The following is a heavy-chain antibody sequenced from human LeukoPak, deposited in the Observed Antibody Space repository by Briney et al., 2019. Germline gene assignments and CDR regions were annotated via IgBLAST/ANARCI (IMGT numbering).Heavy chain of an antibody. V-gene: IGHV3-66*01. CDR2: IYSGGTT. Sequence: GGSLRLSCAASGFTVSSNYISWVRQAPGKGLEWVSLIYSGGTTYYADSVKGRFTISRDNSKNTLYLQMNSLRAEDTATYFCARGHNSRAGVTDCCPLDYWGQGTLVTVSS. D-gene: IGHD2-21*02. J-gene: IGHJ4*02. CDR1: GFTVSSNY. CDR3: ARGHNSRAGVTDCCPLDY.